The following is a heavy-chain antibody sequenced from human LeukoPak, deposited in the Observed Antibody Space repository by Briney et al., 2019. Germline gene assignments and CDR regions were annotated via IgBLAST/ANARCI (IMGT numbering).Heavy chain of an antibody. Sequence: GGSLRLSCAASGFTFSDYYMSWIRQAPGKGLEWVSYISSSGSTIYYADSVKGRFTISRDNAKNSLHLQMNSLRAEDTAVYYCARRYYYYYMDVWGKGTTVTISS. J-gene: IGHJ6*03. CDR3: ARRYYYYYMDV. CDR2: ISSSGSTI. V-gene: IGHV3-11*01. CDR1: GFTFSDYY.